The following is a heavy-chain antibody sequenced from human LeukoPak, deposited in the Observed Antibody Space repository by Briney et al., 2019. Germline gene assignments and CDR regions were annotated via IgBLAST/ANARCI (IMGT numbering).Heavy chain of an antibody. D-gene: IGHD6-19*01. V-gene: IGHV1-46*01. CDR2: INPSGGST. Sequence: ASVKVSCKASGYTFTSYYMHWVRQPPGQGLEWMGIINPSGGSTSYAQKFQGRVTMTRDTSTSTVYMELSSLRSEDTAVYYCARDKGGSGWYEAWFDPWGQGTLVTVSS. J-gene: IGHJ5*02. CDR1: GYTFTSYY. CDR3: ARDKGGSGWYEAWFDP.